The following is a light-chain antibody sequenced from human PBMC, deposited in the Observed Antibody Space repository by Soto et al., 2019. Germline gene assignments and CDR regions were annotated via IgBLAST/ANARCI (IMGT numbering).Light chain of an antibody. CDR2: LNSDGSH. J-gene: IGLJ2*01. Sequence: QLVLTQSPSASASLGASVKLTCTLSSEHSSYAIAWHQQLPEKGPRFLMKLNSDGSHSKGDGIPDRFSGSSSGAERYLIISGLQSEDEADYYCQTWGTGIRVFGGGTKLTVL. V-gene: IGLV4-69*01. CDR1: SEHSSYA. CDR3: QTWGTGIRV.